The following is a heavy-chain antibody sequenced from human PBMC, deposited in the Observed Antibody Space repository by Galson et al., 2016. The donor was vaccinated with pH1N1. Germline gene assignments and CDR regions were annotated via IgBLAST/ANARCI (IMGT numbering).Heavy chain of an antibody. V-gene: IGHV4-30-4*01. Sequence: YIYYGGRTFYNPSLNSRFTISMDTSKNQFSLRVDSVTATDTAVYYCARSRVWGLSDSWGQGTLITVSS. D-gene: IGHD3-16*01. CDR2: IYYGGRT. CDR3: ARSRVWGLSDS. J-gene: IGHJ4*02.